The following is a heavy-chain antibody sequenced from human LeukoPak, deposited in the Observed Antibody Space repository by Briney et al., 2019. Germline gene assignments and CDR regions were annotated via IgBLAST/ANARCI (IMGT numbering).Heavy chain of an antibody. D-gene: IGHD4-23*01. J-gene: IGHJ4*02. CDR1: GGSISSWTYS. CDR2: IYYGGTN. CDR3: AYGSNSAADH. Sequence: PSETLSLTCTVSGGSISSWTYSWGWIRQPPGKGLEWIGTIYYGGTNYYNPSLKSRVTISVDTSKNQFSLNLNSVTAADTAVYYCAYGSNSAADHWGQGTLVTVSS. V-gene: IGHV4-39*01.